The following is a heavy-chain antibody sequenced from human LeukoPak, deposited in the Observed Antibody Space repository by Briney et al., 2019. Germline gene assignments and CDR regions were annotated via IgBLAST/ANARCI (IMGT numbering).Heavy chain of an antibody. J-gene: IGHJ1*01. D-gene: IGHD3-10*01. CDR1: GGSISSYY. Sequence: SETLSLTCTVSGGSISSYYWSWIRQPAGKGLEWIGRIYTSGSTNYNPSLKSRVTISVDMSKNQFSLKLSSVTAADTAVYYCARHSTMVRGVTQNKRYFQHWGQGTLVTVSS. CDR2: IYTSGST. CDR3: ARHSTMVRGVTQNKRYFQH. V-gene: IGHV4-4*07.